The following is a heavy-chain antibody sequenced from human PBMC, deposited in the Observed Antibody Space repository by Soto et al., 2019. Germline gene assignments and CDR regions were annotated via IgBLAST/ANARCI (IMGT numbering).Heavy chain of an antibody. V-gene: IGHV5-10-1*01. Sequence: GESLKISCKGSGYSFTSYWISWVRQMPGKGLEWMGRIDPSDSYTNYSPSFQGHVTISADKSISTAYLQWSSLKASDTAMYYCAIEMATISDYYGIDVWGQGTTVTVSS. CDR2: IDPSDSYT. J-gene: IGHJ6*02. CDR1: GYSFTSYW. CDR3: AIEMATISDYYGIDV. D-gene: IGHD5-12*01.